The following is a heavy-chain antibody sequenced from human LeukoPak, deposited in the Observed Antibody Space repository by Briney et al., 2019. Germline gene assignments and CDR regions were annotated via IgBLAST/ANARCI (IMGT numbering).Heavy chain of an antibody. CDR2: IFHSGHS. CDR1: GDSISSGDYS. J-gene: IGHJ5*02. V-gene: IGHV4-30-2*01. D-gene: IGHD3-10*01. Sequence: PSETLSLTCAVSGDSISSGDYSWSWIRQPSGTGLEWIGYIFHSGHSYYNPSLKSRVTISVDRFKNQFSLRLTSVTAADTAIYYCARELWFVNAPGSWLDPWGQGTQVTVSS. CDR3: ARELWFVNAPGSWLDP.